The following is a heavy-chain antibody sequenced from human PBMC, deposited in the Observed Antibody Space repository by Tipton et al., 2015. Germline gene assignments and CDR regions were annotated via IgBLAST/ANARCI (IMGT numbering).Heavy chain of an antibody. J-gene: IGHJ4*02. V-gene: IGHV3-7*01. CDR1: GFTFSNYW. Sequence: GSLRLSCAASGFTFSNYWMSWARQAPGKGLEWVATIKYDGSEKHYVESVKGRFTISRDNAKNSLHLQMDSLRAEDTAIYYCARDIPENDYLWGRGTGRRFVAFDYWGQGTLVTVSS. CDR3: ARDIPENDYLWGRGTGRRFVAFDY. CDR2: IKYDGSEK. D-gene: IGHD3-16*01.